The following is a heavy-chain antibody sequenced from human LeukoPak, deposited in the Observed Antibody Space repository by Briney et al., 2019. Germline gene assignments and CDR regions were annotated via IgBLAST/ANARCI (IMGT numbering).Heavy chain of an antibody. CDR3: ARGRYCSSTSCYFPYWFDP. Sequence: GGSLRLSCAASEFTFTNFWMSWVRQAPGKGLEWVANTNRDGSEKYYVDSVKGRVTISRDNAMNFLYLQLNSLRVDDTAVYYCARGRYCSSTSCYFPYWFDPWGQGTLVTVSS. CDR2: TNRDGSEK. D-gene: IGHD2-2*01. CDR1: EFTFTNFW. J-gene: IGHJ5*02. V-gene: IGHV3-7*01.